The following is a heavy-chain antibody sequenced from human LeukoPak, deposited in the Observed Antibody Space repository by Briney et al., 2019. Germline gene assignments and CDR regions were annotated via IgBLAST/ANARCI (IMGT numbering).Heavy chain of an antibody. CDR2: IYAGGST. V-gene: IGHV4-4*07. Sequence: SETLSLTCSVSGGSISSYYWSWIRQPAGKGLEWIGRIYAGGSTNYNPSLKSRVTMSLDTSKNQFSLKVSSVTAADTAVYYCASLDYWGQGTLVTVSS. J-gene: IGHJ4*02. CDR3: ASLDY. CDR1: GGSISSYY.